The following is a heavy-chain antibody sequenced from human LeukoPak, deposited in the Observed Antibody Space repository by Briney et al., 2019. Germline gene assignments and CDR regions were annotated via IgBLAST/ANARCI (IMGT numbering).Heavy chain of an antibody. CDR2: VSFDGSDK. CDR3: AKDPYSYGFTGDY. CDR1: GFTFSSYG. V-gene: IGHV3-30*18. Sequence: GRSLRPSCAASGFTFSSYGMHWVRQAPGRGLEWVAVVSFDGSDKYYADSVKGRFTISRDNSKNTLYLHMNRLRAEDTAVYYCAKDPYSYGFTGDYWGQGTLVTVSS. J-gene: IGHJ4*02. D-gene: IGHD5-18*01.